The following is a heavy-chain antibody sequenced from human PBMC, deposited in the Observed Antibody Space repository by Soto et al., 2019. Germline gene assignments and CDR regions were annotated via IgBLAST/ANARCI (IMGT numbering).Heavy chain of an antibody. CDR3: ARQGAAGKYYYYYYGMDV. CDR2: IYYSGST. Sequence: SETLSLTCTVSGDSISRSSYYWGLNRQPPGKGLEWIGSIYYSGSTYYNPSLKSRVTISVDTSKNQFSLKLSSVTAADTAVYYCARQGAAGKYYYYYYGMDVWGQGTTVTVSS. V-gene: IGHV4-39*01. J-gene: IGHJ6*02. CDR1: GDSISRSSYY. D-gene: IGHD6-13*01.